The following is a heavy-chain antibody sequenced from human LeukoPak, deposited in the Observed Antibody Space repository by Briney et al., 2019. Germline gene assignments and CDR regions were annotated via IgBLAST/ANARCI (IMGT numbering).Heavy chain of an antibody. CDR2: IIPIFGTA. D-gene: IGHD3-22*01. CDR3: ARAGLITMIVVVTDAFDI. Sequence: ASVKVSCKASGGTFISYAISWVRQAPGQGLEWMGGIIPIFGTANYAQKFQGRVTITADESTSTAYMELSSLRSEDTAVYYCARAGLITMIVVVTDAFDIWGQGTMVTVSS. J-gene: IGHJ3*02. CDR1: GGTFISYA. V-gene: IGHV1-69*13.